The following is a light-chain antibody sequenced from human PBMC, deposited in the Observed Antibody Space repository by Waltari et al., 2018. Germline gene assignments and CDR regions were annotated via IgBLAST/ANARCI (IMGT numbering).Light chain of an antibody. CDR3: QAWDSITSHVV. V-gene: IGLV3-1*01. CDR1: KLGDLY. Sequence: SYELTQPPSVSVSPGQTASITCSGDKLGDLYACWYQQKPGQSPVLVIYQDTRRPSGTPERFSGSNSGNTATLTISGTQAMDEADYYCQAWDSITSHVVFGGVTKLTVL. J-gene: IGLJ2*01. CDR2: QDT.